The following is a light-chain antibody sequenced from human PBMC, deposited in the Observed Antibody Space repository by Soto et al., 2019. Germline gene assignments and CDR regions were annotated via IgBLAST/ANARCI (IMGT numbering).Light chain of an antibody. CDR3: QAWDSSTGV. J-gene: IGLJ1*01. CDR1: KLGDKY. V-gene: IGLV3-1*01. Sequence: SYELTQPPSVSVSPGQTASITCSGDKLGDKYACWYQQKPGQSPVLVIYQDSKRPSGIPERFSGSNSGNTATLTISGTRAMDEADYYCQAWDSSTGVFGTGTKLTV. CDR2: QDS.